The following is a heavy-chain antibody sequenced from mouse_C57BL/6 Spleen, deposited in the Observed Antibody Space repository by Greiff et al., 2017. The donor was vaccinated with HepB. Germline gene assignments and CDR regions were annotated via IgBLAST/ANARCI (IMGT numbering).Heavy chain of an antibody. CDR2: INPSNGGT. J-gene: IGHJ1*03. CDR3: ARRATDWYFDV. CDR1: GYTFTSYW. D-gene: IGHD3-1*01. V-gene: IGHV1-53*01. Sequence: QVQLKQPGTELVKPGASVKLSCKASGYTFTSYWMHWVKQRPGQGLEWIGNINPSNGGTNYNEKFKSKATLTVDKSSSTAYMQLSSLASEEAAVYYCARRATDWYFDVWGTGTTVTVSS.